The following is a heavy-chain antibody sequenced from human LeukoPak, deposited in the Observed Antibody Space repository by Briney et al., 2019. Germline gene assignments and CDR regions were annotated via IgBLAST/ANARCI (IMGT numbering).Heavy chain of an antibody. CDR3: ARDLGSHFDF. D-gene: IGHD2-15*01. Sequence: GRSLRLSCTASGFVFSRYGMHWVRQAPGKGLEWVALIRFDGSNRYYADSVKGRFSISRDNGKNTLYLQMHSLRAEDTSVYYCARDLGSHFDFWGQGTLVTVPS. V-gene: IGHV3-33*01. CDR2: IRFDGSNR. CDR1: GFVFSRYG. J-gene: IGHJ4*02.